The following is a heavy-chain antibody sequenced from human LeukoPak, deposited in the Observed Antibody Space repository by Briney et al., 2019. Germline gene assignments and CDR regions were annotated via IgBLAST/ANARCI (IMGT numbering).Heavy chain of an antibody. J-gene: IGHJ6*03. D-gene: IGHD3-3*01. CDR1: GGSISSYY. CDR2: IYTSGST. V-gene: IGHV4-4*07. CDR3: VSLTYYDFWSGPLQGRNYYYYMDV. Sequence: PSETLSLTCTVSGGSISSYYWSWIWQPPGKGLEWIGRIYTSGSTNYNPSLKSRVTMSVDTSKNQFSLKLSSVTAADTAVYYCVSLTYYDFWSGPLQGRNYYYYMDVWGKGTTVTVSS.